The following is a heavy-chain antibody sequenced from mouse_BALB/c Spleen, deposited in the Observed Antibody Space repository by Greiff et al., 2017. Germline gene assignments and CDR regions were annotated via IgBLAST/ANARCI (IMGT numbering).Heavy chain of an antibody. CDR2: IRNKANGYTT. J-gene: IGHJ3*01. CDR3: ARDRGGSWFAY. Sequence: EVKLMESGGGLVQPGGSLRLSCATSGFTFTAYYMSWVRQPPGKALEWLGFIRNKANGYTTEYSASVKGRFTISRDNSQSILYLQMNTLRAEDSATYYCARDRGGSWFAYWGQGTLVTVSA. V-gene: IGHV7-3*02. D-gene: IGHD1-1*02. CDR1: GFTFTAYY.